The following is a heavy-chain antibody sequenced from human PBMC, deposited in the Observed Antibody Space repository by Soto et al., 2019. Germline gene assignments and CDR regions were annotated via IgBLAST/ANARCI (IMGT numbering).Heavy chain of an antibody. J-gene: IGHJ5*02. Sequence: SETLSLTCTVSGGSISSGGYYWSWIRQHPGKGLEWIGYIYYSGSTYYNPSLKSRVTISVDTSKNQFSLKLSSVTAADTAVYYCARVAPYCTNGVCYKSSWFDPWGQGTLVTVSS. CDR2: IYYSGST. CDR3: ARVAPYCTNGVCYKSSWFDP. D-gene: IGHD2-8*01. V-gene: IGHV4-31*03. CDR1: GGSISSGGYY.